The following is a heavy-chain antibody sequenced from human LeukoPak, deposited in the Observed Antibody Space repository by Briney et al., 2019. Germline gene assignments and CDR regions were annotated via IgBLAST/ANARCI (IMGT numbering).Heavy chain of an antibody. CDR1: PGSITGYY. CDR3: ARDSGGAYYYSYGMDV. Sequence: SETLSLTCNVSPGSITGYYFTWIRQPPGKGLEWIGYIYYSGTTKYSPSLKSRLVMSLDTSKNQVSLRLTSVTAADTAVYYCARDSGGAYYYSYGMDVWGRGTTVTVSS. V-gene: IGHV4-59*01. D-gene: IGHD1-1*01. CDR2: IYYSGTT. J-gene: IGHJ6*02.